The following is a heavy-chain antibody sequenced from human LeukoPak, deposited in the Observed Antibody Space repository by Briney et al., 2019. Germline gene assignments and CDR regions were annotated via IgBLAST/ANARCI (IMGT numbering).Heavy chain of an antibody. J-gene: IGHJ6*03. V-gene: IGHV4-59*11. Sequence: SETLSLTCTVSGGSISSHYWSWIRQPPGKGLEWIGYIYYSGSTNYNPSLKSRVTKSVDTSKNQFSLKLSSVTAADTAVYYCARRRDGYTIRRPLGPAGEIHYYYMDVWGKGTTVTVSS. CDR1: GGSISSHY. CDR2: IYYSGST. D-gene: IGHD5-24*01. CDR3: ARRRDGYTIRRPLGPAGEIHYYYMDV.